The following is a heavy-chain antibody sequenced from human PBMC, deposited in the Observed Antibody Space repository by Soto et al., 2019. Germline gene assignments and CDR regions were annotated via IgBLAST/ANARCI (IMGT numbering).Heavy chain of an antibody. V-gene: IGHV1-2*02. CDR1: GYTFTGYY. J-gene: IGHJ6*02. Sequence: VASVKVSCKASGYTFTGYYVHWVRQAPGHGLEWLGWIHLNSGGTNYAQSFQGRVTMTRDMSVSTVYMEISGLTFEDTAFYYCAVSLYGVVLHYYYRMDVWGPGTSVTVSS. CDR3: AVSLYGVVLHYYYRMDV. D-gene: IGHD3-3*01. CDR2: IHLNSGGT.